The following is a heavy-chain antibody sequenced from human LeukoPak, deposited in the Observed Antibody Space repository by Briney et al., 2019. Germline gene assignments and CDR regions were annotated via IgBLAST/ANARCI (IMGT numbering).Heavy chain of an antibody. Sequence: GASVKVSCKASGGTFSSYAISWVRQAPGQGLEWMGRIIPILGIANSAQTFQGRGTITADKSTSTAYMELSSLRSEDTAVYYCARLVGATTGFDYWGQGTLVTVSS. J-gene: IGHJ4*02. CDR3: ARLVGATTGFDY. CDR1: GGTFSSYA. CDR2: IIPILGIA. D-gene: IGHD1-26*01. V-gene: IGHV1-69*04.